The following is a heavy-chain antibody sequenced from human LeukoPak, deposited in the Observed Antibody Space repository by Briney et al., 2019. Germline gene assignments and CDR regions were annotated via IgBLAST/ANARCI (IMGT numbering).Heavy chain of an antibody. J-gene: IGHJ5*02. Sequence: SQTLSLTCATSGDSVSSNSATWNWIRQSPSRGLEWLGRTYYRSKWYNDYAVSVKSRITINPDTSKNQFSLQLNSVTPEDTAVYYCARRGKVDDGGNSFPAGLDPWGQGTLVTVSS. V-gene: IGHV6-1*01. CDR1: GDSVSSNSAT. CDR2: TYYRSKWYN. CDR3: ARRGKVDDGGNSFPAGLDP. D-gene: IGHD4-23*01.